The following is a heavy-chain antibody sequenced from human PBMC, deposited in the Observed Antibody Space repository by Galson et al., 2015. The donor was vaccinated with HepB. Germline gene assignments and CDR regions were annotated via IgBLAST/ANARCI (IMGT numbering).Heavy chain of an antibody. D-gene: IGHD1-20*01. CDR3: ARGDNWYVAPDY. Sequence: SVKVSCKASGGTFSSYAISWVRQAPGQGLEWMGGIIPIFGTANYAQKFQGRVTITADESTSTAYMELSSLRSEDTAVYYCARGDNWYVAPDYWGQGTLVTVSS. V-gene: IGHV1-69*13. CDR2: IIPIFGTA. J-gene: IGHJ4*02. CDR1: GGTFSSYA.